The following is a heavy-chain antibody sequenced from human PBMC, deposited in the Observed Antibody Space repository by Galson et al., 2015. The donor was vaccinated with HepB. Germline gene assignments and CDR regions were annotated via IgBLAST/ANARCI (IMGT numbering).Heavy chain of an antibody. J-gene: IGHJ5*02. Sequence: SLRLSCAASGFAFNNAWMTWVRQAPGKGLEWVGRIKSKTDGGTTEYAAPVKGRFTISRDDSRNTLYLQMHSLKTDDTAVYYCTTDVYFSSYWSWLDPWGQGSLVPVSS. CDR2: IKSKTDGGTT. CDR3: TTDVYFSSYWSWLDP. V-gene: IGHV3-15*01. D-gene: IGHD2-2*01. CDR1: GFAFNNAW.